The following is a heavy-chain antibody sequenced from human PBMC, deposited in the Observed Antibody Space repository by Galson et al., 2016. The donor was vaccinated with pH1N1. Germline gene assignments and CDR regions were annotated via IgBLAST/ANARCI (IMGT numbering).Heavy chain of an antibody. CDR3: AKDRAANYGDYWDY. V-gene: IGHV3-30*02. Sequence: SLRLSCAAPGFNFSTYGMHWVRQAPGKGLEWVAFIRFDENNNYYADPVKGRFTISRDSSKNMLYLQMNSLRGEDTAVYYCAKDRAANYGDYWDYWGQGTLVTVSS. J-gene: IGHJ4*02. CDR1: GFNFSTYG. CDR2: IRFDENNN. D-gene: IGHD4-17*01.